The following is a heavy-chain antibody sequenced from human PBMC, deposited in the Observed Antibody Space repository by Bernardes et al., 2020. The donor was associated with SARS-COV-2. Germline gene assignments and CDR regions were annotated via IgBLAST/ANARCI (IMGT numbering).Heavy chain of an antibody. CDR1: GYTFTDYY. V-gene: IGHV1-2*02. J-gene: IGHJ5*02. Sequence: ASVKVSCKASGYTFTDYYLHWVRQAPGQGLEWMGWISPKSGVTDYAQKFQGRVTLTRDTSTSTAYMELNSLTSDDTAIYYCAREYLDYRNSFDPWGQGTLVIVSS. CDR2: ISPKSGVT. CDR3: AREYLDYRNSFDP. D-gene: IGHD4-4*01.